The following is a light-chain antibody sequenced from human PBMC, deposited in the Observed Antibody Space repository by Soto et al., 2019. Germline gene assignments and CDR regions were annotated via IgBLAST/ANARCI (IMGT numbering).Light chain of an antibody. CDR1: QSVSSY. CDR3: QQRSQ. Sequence: EIVLKQSPGTLSLSPGERATLSCRASQSVSSYLAWYQQKPGQAPRLLIYDASNRATGIPARFSGSGSGTDFTLTISSLEPEDFAVYDCQQRSQFGQGTRLEIK. J-gene: IGKJ5*01. CDR2: DAS. V-gene: IGKV3-11*01.